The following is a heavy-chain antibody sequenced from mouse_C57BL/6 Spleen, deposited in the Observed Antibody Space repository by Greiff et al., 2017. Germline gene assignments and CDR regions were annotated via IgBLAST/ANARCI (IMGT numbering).Heavy chain of an antibody. V-gene: IGHV3-6*01. J-gene: IGHJ3*01. D-gene: IGHD2-5*01. CDR3: ARDSKDGFAY. CDR1: GYSITSGYY. CDR2: ISYDGSN. Sequence: EVQLQESGPGLVKPSQSLSLTCSVTGYSITSGYYWNWIRQFPGNKLEWMGYISYDGSNNYNPSLKNRISITRDTSKNQFFLKLNSVTTEDTATYYCARDSKDGFAYWGQGTLVTVSA.